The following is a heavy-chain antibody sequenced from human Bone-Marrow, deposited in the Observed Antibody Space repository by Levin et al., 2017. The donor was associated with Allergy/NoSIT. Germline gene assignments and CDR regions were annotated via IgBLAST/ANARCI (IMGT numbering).Heavy chain of an antibody. CDR2: ISYDGSNK. Sequence: GGSLRLSCAASGFTFSSYAMHWVRQAPGKGLEWVAVISYDGSNKYYADSVKGRFTISRDNSKNTLYLQMNSLRAEDTAVYYCARDRSRAPYSSSPDPWGQGTLVTVSS. D-gene: IGHD6-13*01. CDR1: GFTFSSYA. V-gene: IGHV3-30*04. CDR3: ARDRSRAPYSSSPDP. J-gene: IGHJ5*02.